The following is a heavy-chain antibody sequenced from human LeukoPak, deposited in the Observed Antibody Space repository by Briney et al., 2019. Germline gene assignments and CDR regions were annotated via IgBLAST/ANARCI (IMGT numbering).Heavy chain of an antibody. J-gene: IGHJ4*02. CDR2: IHPEGNEK. V-gene: IGHV3-7*04. D-gene: IGHD1-1*01. Sequence: GGSLRLSCAVSGFTFSKFWMSWVRRAPGRGLEWVANIHPEGNEKYHVESVKGRFTISRDNAKNSLFLQMNGLRVEDTAIYYCARGDDFSGDHWGQGTLVTVSS. CDR3: ARGDDFSGDH. CDR1: GFTFSKFW.